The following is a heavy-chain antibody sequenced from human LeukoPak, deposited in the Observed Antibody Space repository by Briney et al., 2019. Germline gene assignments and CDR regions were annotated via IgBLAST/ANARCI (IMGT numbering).Heavy chain of an antibody. D-gene: IGHD3-10*01. Sequence: SETLSLTCAVYGGSFSGYYWSWIRQPPGKGLEWIGEINHSGSTNYNPSLKSRVTISVDTSKNQFSLKLSSVTAADTAVYYCARSKRGRAPFDYWGQGTLVTVSS. CDR3: ARSKRGRAPFDY. J-gene: IGHJ4*02. CDR1: GGSFSGYY. CDR2: INHSGST. V-gene: IGHV4-34*01.